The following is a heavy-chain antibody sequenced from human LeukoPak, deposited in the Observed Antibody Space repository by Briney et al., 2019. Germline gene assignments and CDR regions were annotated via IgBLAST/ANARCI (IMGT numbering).Heavy chain of an antibody. CDR1: GFTFSDYY. CDR3: ARRDARWLQVDAFDI. J-gene: IGHJ3*02. CDR2: ISSSGSTI. Sequence: GGSLRLSCAASGFTFSDYYMSWIGQAPGKGLEWVSYISSSGSTIYYADSVKGRFTISRDNAKNSLYLQMNSLRAEDTAVYYCARRDARWLQVDAFDIWGQGTMVTVSS. V-gene: IGHV3-11*01. D-gene: IGHD5-24*01.